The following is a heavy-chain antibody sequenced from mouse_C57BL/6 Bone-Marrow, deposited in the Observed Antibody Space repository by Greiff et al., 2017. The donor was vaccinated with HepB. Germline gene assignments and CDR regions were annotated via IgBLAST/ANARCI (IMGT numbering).Heavy chain of an antibody. V-gene: IGHV1-42*01. CDR1: GYSFTGYY. CDR3: GRRGGSGRSWFDY. CDR2: INPSTGGT. J-gene: IGHJ3*01. D-gene: IGHD1-1*01. Sequence: EVQLQQSGPELVKPGASVKISCKASGYSFTGYYMNWVKQSPEKGLEWIGEINPSTGGTTYNQKFKAKATLTVYTSSSTAYMQHKSLTSEDSAVYSCGRRGGSGRSWFDYWGQGTLVTVS.